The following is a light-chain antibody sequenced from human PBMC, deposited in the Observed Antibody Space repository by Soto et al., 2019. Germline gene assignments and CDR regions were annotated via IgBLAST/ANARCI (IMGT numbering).Light chain of an antibody. CDR2: GAS. J-gene: IGKJ4*01. CDR1: QSVSSSY. V-gene: IGKV3D-20*02. CDR3: QQRFVWLT. Sequence: EIVLTQSPGTLSLSPGERATLSCRASQSVSSSYLAWYQQKPGQAPRLLIYGASSRATGIPDRFSGSGSGTDFTLTISRLEPEDFAVYYCQQRFVWLTFGGGTKVDIK.